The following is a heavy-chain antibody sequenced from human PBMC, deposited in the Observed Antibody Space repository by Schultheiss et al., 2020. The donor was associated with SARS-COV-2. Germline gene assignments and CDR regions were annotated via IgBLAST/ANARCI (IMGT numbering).Heavy chain of an antibody. CDR2: ISGSGGST. CDR3: AKGGYDVVVPAASSFDY. V-gene: IGHV3-23*01. Sequence: GESLKISCAASGFTFSSYSMNWVRQAPGKGLEWVSAISGSGGSTYYADSVKGRFTISRDNSKNTLYLQMNSLRAEDTAVYYCAKGGYDVVVPAASSFDYWGQGTLVTVSS. D-gene: IGHD2-2*01. CDR1: GFTFSSYS. J-gene: IGHJ4*02.